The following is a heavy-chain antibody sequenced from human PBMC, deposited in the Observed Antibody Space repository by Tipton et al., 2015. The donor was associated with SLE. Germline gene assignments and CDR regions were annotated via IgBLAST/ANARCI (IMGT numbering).Heavy chain of an antibody. J-gene: IGHJ6*03. Sequence: TLSLTCTVSGASISSHYWSWIRQPPGKGLQWIGYIYYSGSTYYNPSLKSRVTISLDTSKNQFSLKLSSVTAADTAVYYCGRLRHTYYYYMDVWGQGTLVTVSS. CDR2: IYYSGST. CDR1: GASISSHY. V-gene: IGHV4-59*11. CDR3: GRLRHTYYYYMDV.